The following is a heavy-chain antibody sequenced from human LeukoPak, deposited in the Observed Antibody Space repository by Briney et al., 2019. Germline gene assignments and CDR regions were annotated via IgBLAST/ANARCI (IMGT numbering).Heavy chain of an antibody. Sequence: SETPSLTCTVSGGSISSGDYYWSWIRQPPGKGLEWIGYIYYSGSTYYNPSLKSRVTISVDTSKNQFSLKLSSVTAADTAVYYCARSPGYCSGGSCYLWFDPWGQGTLVTVSS. J-gene: IGHJ5*02. V-gene: IGHV4-30-4*01. CDR2: IYYSGST. CDR1: GGSISSGDYY. D-gene: IGHD2-15*01. CDR3: ARSPGYCSGGSCYLWFDP.